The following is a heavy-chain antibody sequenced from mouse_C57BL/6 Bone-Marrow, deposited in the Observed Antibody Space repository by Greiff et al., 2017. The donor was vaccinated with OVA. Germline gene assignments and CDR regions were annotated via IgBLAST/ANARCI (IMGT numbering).Heavy chain of an antibody. CDR1: GFTFSSYA. CDR2: ISDGGSYT. J-gene: IGHJ3*01. V-gene: IGHV5-4*01. CDR3: ARDLAY. Sequence: EVKLMESGGGLVKPGGSLKLSCAASGFTFSSYAMSWVRQTPDKRLEWVATISDGGSYTYYPDNVKGRFTISRDNAKNNLYLQMSNLKAEDTAMYYCARDLAYWGQGTLVTVSA.